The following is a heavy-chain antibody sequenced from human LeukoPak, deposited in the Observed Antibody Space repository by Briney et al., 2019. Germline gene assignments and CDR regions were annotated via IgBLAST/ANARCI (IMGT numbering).Heavy chain of an antibody. V-gene: IGHV3-7*01. Sequence: PGGSLRLSCAASGFTLTRYCMTWVRQAPGKGLEWVANINLDGSNKYYADSVKGRFTISRDNPTNSLYLQMDTLSGEDTDVYYCARVGPLWFGLLNTADVCGQGALVTVS. D-gene: IGHD3-10*01. CDR3: ARVGPLWFGLLNTADV. CDR2: INLDGSNK. J-gene: IGHJ3*01. CDR1: GFTLTRYC.